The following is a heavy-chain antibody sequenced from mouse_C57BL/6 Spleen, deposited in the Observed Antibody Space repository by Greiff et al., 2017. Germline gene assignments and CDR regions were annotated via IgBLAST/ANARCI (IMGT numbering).Heavy chain of an antibody. CDR3: TRGFISTVVAKP. J-gene: IGHJ3*01. CDR1: GYTFTSYW. D-gene: IGHD1-1*01. V-gene: IGHV1-5*01. Sequence: EVQLQQSGTVLARPGASVKMSCKTSGYTFTSYWMHWVKQRPGQGLEWIGAIYPGNSDTSYNQKFKGKAKLTAVTSDSTAYMDLRSLTKEDSAVYYCTRGFISTVVAKPWRKGTLVTVSA. CDR2: IYPGNSDT.